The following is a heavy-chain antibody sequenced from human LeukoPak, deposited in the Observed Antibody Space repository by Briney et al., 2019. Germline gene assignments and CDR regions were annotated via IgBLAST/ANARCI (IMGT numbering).Heavy chain of an antibody. V-gene: IGHV3-7*01. Sequence: GGSLRLSCAASGFTFSSYWVSWVRQAPGKGLEWVANIKQDGSEKYYVDSVKGRFTISRDNAKNSLYLQMNSLRAEDTAVYYCARDKGSSSSWSQGTLVTVSS. CDR1: GFTFSSYW. J-gene: IGHJ5*02. D-gene: IGHD6-6*01. CDR2: IKQDGSEK. CDR3: ARDKGSSSS.